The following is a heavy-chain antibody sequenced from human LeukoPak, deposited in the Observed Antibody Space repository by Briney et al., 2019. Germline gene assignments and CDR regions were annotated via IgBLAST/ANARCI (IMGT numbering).Heavy chain of an antibody. D-gene: IGHD7-27*01. CDR1: GFIVSSYY. CDR3: ARGKTGDS. CDR2: ISGSGGST. Sequence: GGSLRLSCAASGFIVSSYYMSWVRQAPGKGLEWVSAISGSGGSTYYADSVKGRFTISRDNSKNTLYLQMDSLRAEDTAVYYCARGKTGDSWGQGVLVTVSS. V-gene: IGHV3-23*01. J-gene: IGHJ4*02.